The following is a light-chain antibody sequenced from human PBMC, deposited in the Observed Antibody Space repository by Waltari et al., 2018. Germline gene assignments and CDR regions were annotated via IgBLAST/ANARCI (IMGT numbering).Light chain of an antibody. CDR1: AFPKQY. Sequence: SHELTQPPSVSVSPGQTARITCSGDAFPKQYAHWYQQKPGQVPVVIIYGDSGRPSGIPDRFSGSSVGTTVTLTISRVQSEDEAEYYGQSVDNSGPWVFGGGTKLTVL. J-gene: IGLJ3*02. V-gene: IGLV3-25*03. CDR3: QSVDNSGPWV. CDR2: GDS.